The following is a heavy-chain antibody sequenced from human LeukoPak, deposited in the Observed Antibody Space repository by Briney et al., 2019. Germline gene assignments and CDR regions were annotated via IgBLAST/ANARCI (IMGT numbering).Heavy chain of an antibody. CDR3: AKVETAAAATLRGFDY. D-gene: IGHD6-13*01. J-gene: IGHJ4*02. CDR1: GFAFSSYA. Sequence: GGSLRLSCAASGFAFSSYAMSWVRQAPGKGLEWVSSIGGSGGSTYYADSVKGRFTISRDNSKNTLYLQMNSLRAEDTAVYYCAKVETAAAATLRGFDYWGQGTLVTVSS. V-gene: IGHV3-23*01. CDR2: IGGSGGST.